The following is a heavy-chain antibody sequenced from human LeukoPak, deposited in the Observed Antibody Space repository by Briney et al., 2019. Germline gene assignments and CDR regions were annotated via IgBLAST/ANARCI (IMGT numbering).Heavy chain of an antibody. J-gene: IGHJ4*02. D-gene: IGHD3-16*02. Sequence: PGGSLRLSCAVSGFTFGSYWMSWVRQAPGKGLEWVATIKQDGSEKYYVDSLKGRFTISRDNAKNPLYLQMNSLRADDTAVYFCARDSWSGYDFTWGSYRLDYWGQGTLVTVSS. CDR1: GFTFGSYW. CDR3: ARDSWSGYDFTWGSYRLDY. CDR2: IKQDGSEK. V-gene: IGHV3-7*01.